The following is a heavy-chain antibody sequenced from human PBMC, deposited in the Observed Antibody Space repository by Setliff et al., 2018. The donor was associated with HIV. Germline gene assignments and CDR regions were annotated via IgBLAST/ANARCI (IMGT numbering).Heavy chain of an antibody. Sequence: PGGSLRLSCTASGFTFGDYAMSWVRQTPGKGLEWVSSISVSGGSTYYADSVKGRFTISRDNSKNTLYLQMNSLRAEDTAVYYCAKPLAAGDKVDDWGQGTPVTVSS. CDR1: GFTFGDYA. CDR2: ISVSGGST. CDR3: AKPLAAGDKVDD. J-gene: IGHJ4*02. D-gene: IGHD6-13*01. V-gene: IGHV3-23*01.